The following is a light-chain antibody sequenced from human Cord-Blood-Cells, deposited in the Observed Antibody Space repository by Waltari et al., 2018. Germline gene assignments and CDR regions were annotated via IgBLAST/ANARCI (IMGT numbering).Light chain of an antibody. V-gene: IGKV1-39*01. CDR2: AAS. CDR3: QQSYSTPYT. J-gene: IGKJ2*01. CDR1: QSISSY. Sequence: DIQMTQSPSSLSASVGDRVTITCRASQSISSYLNWYQQKPGKAPKLLIYAASSLLSGVPSRVSGSGSGTDITRTISSLQPEDFATYYCQQSYSTPYTFGQGAKLEIK.